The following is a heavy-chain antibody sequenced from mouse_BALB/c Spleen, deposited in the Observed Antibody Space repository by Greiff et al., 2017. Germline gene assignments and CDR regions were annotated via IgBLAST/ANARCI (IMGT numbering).Heavy chain of an antibody. CDR3: AKTGPFAY. Sequence: QVQLQQSGAELVRPGTSVKVSCKASGYAFTNYLIEWVKQRPRQGLEWIGVINPGSGGTNYNEKFKGKATLTADKSSSTAYMQLSSLTSDDSAVYFCAKTGPFAYWGQGTLVTVSA. V-gene: IGHV1-54*01. J-gene: IGHJ3*01. CDR1: GYAFTNYL. CDR2: INPGSGGT. D-gene: IGHD4-1*01.